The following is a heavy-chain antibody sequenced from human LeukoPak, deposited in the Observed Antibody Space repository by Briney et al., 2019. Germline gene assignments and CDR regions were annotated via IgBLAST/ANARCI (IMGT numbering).Heavy chain of an antibody. CDR2: ISSSGSTI. D-gene: IGHD3-22*01. Sequence: GGSLRLSCAASGFTFSDYYMSWIRQAPGKGLEWVSYISSSGSTIYYADSVKGRFTISRDNAKNSLYLQMNSLRAEDMAVYYCARERPDYYDSSGYYMDVWGKGTTVTVSS. V-gene: IGHV3-11*01. CDR3: ARERPDYYDSSGYYMDV. J-gene: IGHJ6*03. CDR1: GFTFSDYY.